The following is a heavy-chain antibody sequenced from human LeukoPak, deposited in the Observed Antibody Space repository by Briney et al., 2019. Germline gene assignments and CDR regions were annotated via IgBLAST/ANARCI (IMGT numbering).Heavy chain of an antibody. CDR1: DGSISSYY. CDR2: IYYSGST. V-gene: IGHV4-59*08. D-gene: IGHD5-24*01. Sequence: SETLSLTCTVSDGSISSYYWSWIRQPPGKGLEWIGYIYYSGSTNYNPSLKSRVTISVDTSKNQFSLKLSSVTAADTAVYYCARVRRDGYNPFDYWGQGTLVTVSS. CDR3: ARVRRDGYNPFDY. J-gene: IGHJ4*02.